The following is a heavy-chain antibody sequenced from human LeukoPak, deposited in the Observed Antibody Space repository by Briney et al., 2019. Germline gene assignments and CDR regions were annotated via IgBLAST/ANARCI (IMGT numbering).Heavy chain of an antibody. CDR1: GFSVSANY. CDR3: ARWKIEGIVLDVFDI. CDR2: IYSGGAT. J-gene: IGHJ3*02. Sequence: GGSLRLSCAASGFSVSANYMSWVRQAPGKGLEWGSAIYSGGATYYTDSVKGRFTMPRHTSKNTLDFQINNLRVEDTAVYYCARWKIEGIVLDVFDIWGQGTRVSVSS. V-gene: IGHV3-53*04. D-gene: IGHD3-22*01.